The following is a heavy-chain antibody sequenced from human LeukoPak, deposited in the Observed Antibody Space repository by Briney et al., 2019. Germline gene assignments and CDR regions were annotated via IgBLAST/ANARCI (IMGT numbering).Heavy chain of an antibody. CDR2: IYHSGST. V-gene: IGHV4-30-2*01. Sequence: PSETLSLTCAVSGGSISSGGYSWSWTRQPPGKGLEWIGYIYHSGSTYYNPSLKSRVTISVDRSKNQFSLKLSSVTAADTAVYYCAREVAATVVGGYFDYWGQGTLVTVSS. CDR1: GGSISSGGYS. CDR3: AREVAATVVGGYFDY. J-gene: IGHJ4*02. D-gene: IGHD2-15*01.